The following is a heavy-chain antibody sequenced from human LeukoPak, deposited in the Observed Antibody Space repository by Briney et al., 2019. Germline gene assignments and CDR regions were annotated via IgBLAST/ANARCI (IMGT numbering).Heavy chain of an antibody. D-gene: IGHD6-6*01. V-gene: IGHV4-30-4*01. CDR3: ARGTWSSSIDY. Sequence: SQTLSLTCTVSGGSISSGYYYWSWIRQPPGKGLEYIGYIYYGGTYYDPSLKSRVTISVDTSKNQFSLKLSSVTAADTAVYYCARGTWSSSIDYWGQGTLVTVSS. CDR2: IYYGGT. J-gene: IGHJ4*02. CDR1: GGSISSGYYY.